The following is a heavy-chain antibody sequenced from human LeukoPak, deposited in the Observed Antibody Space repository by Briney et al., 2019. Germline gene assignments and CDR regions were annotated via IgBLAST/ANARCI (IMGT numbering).Heavy chain of an antibody. CDR3: ARDRHGDYVPYFDY. D-gene: IGHD4-17*01. V-gene: IGHV1-18*01. CDR1: GYTFTSYG. J-gene: IGHJ4*02. CDR2: ISAYNGNT. Sequence: ASVKVSCKASGYTFTSYGISWVRQASGQGLEWMGWISAYNGNTNYAQKLQGRVTMTTDTSTSAAYMELRSLRSDDTAVYYCARDRHGDYVPYFDYWGQGTLVTVSS.